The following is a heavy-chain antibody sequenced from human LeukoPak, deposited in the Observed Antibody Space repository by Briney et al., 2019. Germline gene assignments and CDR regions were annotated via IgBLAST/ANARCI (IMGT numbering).Heavy chain of an antibody. V-gene: IGHV3-7*01. CDR2: IKQDGSKK. J-gene: IGHJ4*02. Sequence: GGSLRLSCAASGFTFSSYGMSWVRQAPGKGLEWVAIIKQDGSKKYYVDSVKGRFTISRDNSKNSLYLQMNSLRAEDTAMYYCARDSAGNDYWGQGTLVTVSS. D-gene: IGHD6-13*01. CDR1: GFTFSSYG. CDR3: ARDSAGNDY.